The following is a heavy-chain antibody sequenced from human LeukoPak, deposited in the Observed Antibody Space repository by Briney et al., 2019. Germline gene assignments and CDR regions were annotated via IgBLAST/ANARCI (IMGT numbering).Heavy chain of an antibody. D-gene: IGHD2/OR15-2a*01. Sequence: VGALRLSCVAPVFSSRVTCTRWVRQAPGGGLGCVSRVRSDGSDTRYAESVKGRFTISRDNAKNTLYLQMNSLRAEDTAVYYCARDWFHAIDYWGQGTLVTVSS. CDR2: VRSDGSDT. V-gene: IGHV3-74*01. CDR3: ARDWFHAIDY. J-gene: IGHJ4*02. CDR1: VFSSRVTC.